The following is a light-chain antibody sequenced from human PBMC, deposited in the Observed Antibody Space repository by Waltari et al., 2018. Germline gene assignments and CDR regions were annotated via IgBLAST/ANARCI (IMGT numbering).Light chain of an antibody. V-gene: IGLV2-8*01. Sequence: QSALTQPPSASGAPGPSVTSPCTGTRRAVGRHTHAPRYPQHPGKAPHLMLYAVVKRPSGVPARSSASPSGNTPSLTVSGLQAEDEADYYCTSFAGDTTLYVFGSGTKVSVL. CDR3: TSFAGDTTLYV. CDR2: AVV. CDR1: RRAVGRHTH. J-gene: IGLJ1*01.